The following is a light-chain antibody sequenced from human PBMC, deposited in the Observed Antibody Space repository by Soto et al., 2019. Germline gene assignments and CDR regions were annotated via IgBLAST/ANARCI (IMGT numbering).Light chain of an antibody. J-gene: IGKJ1*01. Sequence: DIQMTQSPSTLSASVRDRVTITCRASQSISSWLAWYQQKPGKAPKLLIYKASSLESGVPSRFSGSGSGTEFTLTISSLQPDDFATYYCQQYNSYSPPWTFGQGTKVEIK. CDR1: QSISSW. V-gene: IGKV1-5*03. CDR2: KAS. CDR3: QQYNSYSPPWT.